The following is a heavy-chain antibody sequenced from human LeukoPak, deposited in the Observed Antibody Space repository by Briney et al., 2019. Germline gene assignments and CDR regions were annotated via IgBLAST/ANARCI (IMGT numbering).Heavy chain of an antibody. D-gene: IGHD5-18*01. CDR3: ASQRIQLWTGYYGMDV. CDR2: ISGSGGST. CDR1: GFTFSSYA. V-gene: IGHV3-23*01. Sequence: GGSLRLSCAASGFTFSSYAMSWVRQAPGKGLEWVSAISGSGGSTYYADSVKGRFTISRDNSKNTLYLQMNSLGAEDTAVYYCASQRIQLWTGYYGMDVWGQGTTVTVSS. J-gene: IGHJ6*02.